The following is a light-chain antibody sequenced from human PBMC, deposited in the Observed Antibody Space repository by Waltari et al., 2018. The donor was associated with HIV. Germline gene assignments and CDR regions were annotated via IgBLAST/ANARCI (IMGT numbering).Light chain of an antibody. CDR2: YDD. Sequence: QSVLTQPPSVSEAPRQRVTIPCSGNSSNIGANAVNWYQQVPGKPPKLLIYYDDLLPSGVSDRFSGSKSGTSATLAISGLQSEDEADYYCATWDDNVKGWLFGGGTKVTVL. CDR1: SSNIGANA. CDR3: ATWDDNVKGWL. J-gene: IGLJ3*02. V-gene: IGLV1-36*01.